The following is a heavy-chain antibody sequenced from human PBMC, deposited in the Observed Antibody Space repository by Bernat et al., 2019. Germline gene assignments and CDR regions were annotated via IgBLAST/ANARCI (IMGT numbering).Heavy chain of an antibody. J-gene: IGHJ3*02. CDR3: AKVWNWNDGRGTDAFDI. D-gene: IGHD1-1*01. Sequence: QVQLVESGGGVVQPGRSLRLSCAASGFTFSSYGMHWVRQAPGKGLEWVAVISYDGSNKYYADSVKGRFTISRDNSKNTLYLQMNSLRAEDAAVYYCAKVWNWNDGRGTDAFDIWGQGTMVTVSS. CDR1: GFTFSSYG. V-gene: IGHV3-30*18. CDR2: ISYDGSNK.